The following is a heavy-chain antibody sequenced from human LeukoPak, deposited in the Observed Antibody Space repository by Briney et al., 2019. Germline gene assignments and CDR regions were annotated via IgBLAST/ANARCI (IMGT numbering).Heavy chain of an antibody. CDR2: ISGSGGST. CDR1: GFTFSSYA. Sequence: GGSLRLSCAASGFTFSSYAMSWVRQAPGKGLEWVSAISGSGGSTYYADSVKGRFTISRDNSKNTLYLQMNCLRAEDTTVYYCAKDVLVRGSSGYDWDYWGQGTLVTVSS. D-gene: IGHD5-12*01. V-gene: IGHV3-23*01. CDR3: AKDVLVRGSSGYDWDY. J-gene: IGHJ4*02.